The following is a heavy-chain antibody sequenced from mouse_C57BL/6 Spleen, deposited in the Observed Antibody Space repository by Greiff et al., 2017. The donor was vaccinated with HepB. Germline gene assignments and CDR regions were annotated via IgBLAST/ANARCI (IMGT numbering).Heavy chain of an antibody. Sequence: EVQLQQSGAELVRPGASVKLSCTASGFNIKDDYMHWVKQRPEQGLEWIGWIDPENGDTEYASKFQGKATITADTSSNTAYLQLSSLTSEDTAVYYCTPYYYGSRYYFDYWGQGTTLTVSS. D-gene: IGHD1-1*01. CDR1: GFNIKDDY. V-gene: IGHV14-4*01. CDR3: TPYYYGSRYYFDY. CDR2: IDPENGDT. J-gene: IGHJ2*01.